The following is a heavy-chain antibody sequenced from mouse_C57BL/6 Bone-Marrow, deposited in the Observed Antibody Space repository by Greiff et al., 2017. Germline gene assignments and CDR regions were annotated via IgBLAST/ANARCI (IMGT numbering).Heavy chain of an antibody. V-gene: IGHV1-18*01. CDR3: AREGDDYLDY. D-gene: IGHD2-3*01. Sequence: VQLQQSGPELVKPGASVKIPCKASGYTFTDYNMAWVKQSHGKSLEWIGDINPTNGGTNYNQKFKGKATLTVDKSSSTAYMELRSLTSEDTAVYYCAREGDDYLDYWGQGTTLTVSS. CDR2: INPTNGGT. CDR1: GYTFTDYN. J-gene: IGHJ2*01.